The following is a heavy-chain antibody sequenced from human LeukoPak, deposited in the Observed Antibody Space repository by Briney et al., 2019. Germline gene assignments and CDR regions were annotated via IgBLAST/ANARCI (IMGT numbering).Heavy chain of an antibody. CDR3: ARGTAVAGT. CDR1: RGSISLYH. Sequence: SETLSLTCTVSRGSISLYHWSWIRQPPGKGLEWIGHIYYSGSTNYNPSLKSRVTISVDTSKNQFSLKLSSVTAADTAVYFCARGTAVAGTWGQGTLVTVSS. D-gene: IGHD6-19*01. J-gene: IGHJ5*02. V-gene: IGHV4-59*01. CDR2: IYYSGST.